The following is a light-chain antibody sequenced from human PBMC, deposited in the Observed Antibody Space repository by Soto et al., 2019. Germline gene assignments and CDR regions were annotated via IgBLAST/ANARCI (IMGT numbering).Light chain of an antibody. V-gene: IGLV2-8*01. CDR1: SSDVGGYNY. CDR2: QVN. Sequence: QSALTQPPSASGSPGQSVTISCTGTSSDVGGYNYVSWYQHHPGKAPKLMIYQVNKRPSGVPDRFSGSKSGNTASLTVSGLQAEDEAHYYCSSYGGSNNFVFGGGTKLTVL. CDR3: SSYGGSNNFV. J-gene: IGLJ2*01.